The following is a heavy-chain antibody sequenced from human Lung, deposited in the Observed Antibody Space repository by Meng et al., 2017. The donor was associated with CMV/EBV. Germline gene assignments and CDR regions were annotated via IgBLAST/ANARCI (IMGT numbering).Heavy chain of an antibody. D-gene: IGHD2-2*01. CDR1: GGSISSYY. V-gene: IGHV4-59*01. CDR3: ARVLGYCSSTSCYRRSHSPLDWFDP. CDR2: IYYSGST. J-gene: IGHJ5*02. Sequence: SXTXSLXCTVSGGSISSYYWSWIRQPPGKGLEWIGYIYYSGSTNYNPSLKSRVTISVDTSKNQFSLKLSSVTAADTAVYYCARVLGYCSSTSCYRRSHSPLDWFDPXGQGXLVTVSS.